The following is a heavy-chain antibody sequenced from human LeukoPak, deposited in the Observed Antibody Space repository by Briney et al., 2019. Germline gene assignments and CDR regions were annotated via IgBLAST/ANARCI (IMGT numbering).Heavy chain of an antibody. CDR3: ARDMAYYGSGSYP. V-gene: IGHV3-23*01. CDR1: ALRFSSFA. CDR2: IHGSGETT. D-gene: IGHD3-10*01. J-gene: IGHJ4*02. Sequence: GSLRLSCAASALRFSSFAMTWVRQVPGKGLEWVSGIHGSGETTYYADSVKGRFTISRDDSKNTLYLQMNSLRAEDTAVYYCARDMAYYGSGSYPWGQGTLVTVSS.